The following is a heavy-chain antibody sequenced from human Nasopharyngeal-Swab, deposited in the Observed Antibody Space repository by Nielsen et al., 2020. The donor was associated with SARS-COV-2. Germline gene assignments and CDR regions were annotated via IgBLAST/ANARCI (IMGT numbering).Heavy chain of an antibody. J-gene: IGHJ4*02. D-gene: IGHD6-19*01. CDR3: AKDLYAVAGPLFDY. CDR1: GFTFSSYA. CDR2: ISGSGGST. Sequence: GASLNFSCAASGFTFSSYAMSWVRQAPGKRLEWVSAISGSGGSTYYADSVKGRFTISRDNSKNTLYLQMNSLRAEDTAVYYCAKDLYAVAGPLFDYWGQGTLVTVSS. V-gene: IGHV3-23*01.